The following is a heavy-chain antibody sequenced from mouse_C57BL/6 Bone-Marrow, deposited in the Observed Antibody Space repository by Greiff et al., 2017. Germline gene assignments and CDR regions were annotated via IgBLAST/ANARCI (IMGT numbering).Heavy chain of an antibody. V-gene: IGHV1-59*01. Sequence: QVQLQQPGAELVRPGTSVKLSCKASGYTFTSYWMHWVKQRPGQGLEWIGVIDPSDSYTNYNQRFKGKATLTVDTSSSTAYMQLSSLTSEDCAVYYCARSFLDYWGQGTTLTVSS. CDR2: IDPSDSYT. J-gene: IGHJ2*01. CDR3: ARSFLDY. CDR1: GYTFTSYW.